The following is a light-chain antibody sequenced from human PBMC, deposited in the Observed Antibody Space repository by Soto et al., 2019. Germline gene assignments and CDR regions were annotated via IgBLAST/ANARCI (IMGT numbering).Light chain of an antibody. CDR3: AAWDDSLNGYV. V-gene: IGLV1-44*01. J-gene: IGLJ1*01. CDR1: SSNIGSNT. CDR2: SNN. Sequence: VLTYTAPGSGTPEQRGTISCSGSSSNIGSNTLNWYQPLPGTAPKLLIYSNNQRPSGVPDRFSGSKSGTSASLAISGLQSEDEAAYYCAAWDDSLNGYVFGTGTKVTVL.